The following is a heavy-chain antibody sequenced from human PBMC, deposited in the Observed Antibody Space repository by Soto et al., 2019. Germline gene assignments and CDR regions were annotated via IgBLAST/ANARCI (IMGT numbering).Heavy chain of an antibody. CDR3: AKMVGATMVDY. CDR2: IHHSGST. D-gene: IGHD1-26*01. CDR1: GASISSTSSGDW. J-gene: IGHJ4*02. Sequence: QVQLQESGPGLVKPSGTLSLTCTVSGASISSTSSGDWWSWVRQPPGKGLEWIGEIHHSGSTNYNPSLKRRVTMSVDKSKNQFSLMLSSVTAADTAVYCCAKMVGATMVDYWGQGTLVTVSS. V-gene: IGHV4-4*01.